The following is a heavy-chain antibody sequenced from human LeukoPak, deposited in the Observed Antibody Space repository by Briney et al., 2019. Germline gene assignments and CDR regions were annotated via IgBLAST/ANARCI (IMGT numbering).Heavy chain of an antibody. CDR3: AREIQLWSQFDY. V-gene: IGHV4-4*07. CDR1: GGSISSYY. D-gene: IGHD5-18*01. Sequence: SETLSLTCTVSGGSISSYYWSWIRQPAGKGLEWIGRIYTSGSTNYNPSLKRRVTMSVDTSKNQFSLKLSSVTAADTAVYYCAREIQLWSQFDYWGQGTLVTVSS. J-gene: IGHJ4*02. CDR2: IYTSGST.